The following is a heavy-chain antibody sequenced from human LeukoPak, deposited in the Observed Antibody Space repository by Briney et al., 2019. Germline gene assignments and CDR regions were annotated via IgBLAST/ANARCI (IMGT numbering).Heavy chain of an antibody. CDR3: ARRHRIAVAGSTDV. CDR2: IYSGGST. D-gene: IGHD6-19*01. CDR1: GFTVSSNY. J-gene: IGHJ3*01. V-gene: IGHV3-53*01. Sequence: GGSLRLSCAASGFTVSSNYMSWVRQAPGKGLEWVSVIYSGGSTYYADSVKGRFTISRDNSKNTLYLQMNSLRAEDTAVYYCARRHRIAVAGSTDVWGQGTMVTVSS.